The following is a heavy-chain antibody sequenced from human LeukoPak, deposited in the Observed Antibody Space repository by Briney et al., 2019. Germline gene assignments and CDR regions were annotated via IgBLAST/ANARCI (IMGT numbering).Heavy chain of an antibody. CDR3: GASSYYYDSSGFIDY. Sequence: SVKVSCKASGGTVSSYAISWVRQAPGQGLEWMGRFIPIFGIANYAQKFQGRVTITADKSTSTAYMELSSLRSEDTAVYYCGASSYYYDSSGFIDYWGQGTLVTVSS. D-gene: IGHD3-22*01. J-gene: IGHJ4*02. CDR2: FIPIFGIA. V-gene: IGHV1-69*04. CDR1: GGTVSSYA.